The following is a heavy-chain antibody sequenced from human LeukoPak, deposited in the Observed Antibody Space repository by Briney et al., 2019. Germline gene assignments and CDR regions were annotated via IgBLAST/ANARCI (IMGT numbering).Heavy chain of an antibody. J-gene: IGHJ3*02. CDR3: ARSLNGYMSFEI. V-gene: IGHV5-51*01. D-gene: IGHD5-24*01. CDR1: GYSFTSHW. Sequence: GESLKISCKTSGYSFTSHWIGWVRQMPGKGLESMGVIYPSDSDTRYSPSFQGQVTISADKSISTAYLQWSSLKASDTAMYYCARSLNGYMSFEIWGQGTVVTVSS. CDR2: IYPSDSDT.